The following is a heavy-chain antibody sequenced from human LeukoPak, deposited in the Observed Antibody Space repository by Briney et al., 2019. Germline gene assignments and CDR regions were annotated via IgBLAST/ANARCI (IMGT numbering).Heavy chain of an antibody. CDR2: VRFDGSNQ. V-gene: IGHV3-30*02. D-gene: IGHD2-21*02. Sequence: GGSLRLSCVVSGFTFKNYGMHWVRQAPDKGLQWVAFVRFDGSNQYYTDSVKGRFSVSRDTSKNTVYLQMNSLRTDDTAVYFCAKDRVAFCGVDCYPYYFDYWGRGTLVTVSS. CDR3: AKDRVAFCGVDCYPYYFDY. J-gene: IGHJ4*02. CDR1: GFTFKNYG.